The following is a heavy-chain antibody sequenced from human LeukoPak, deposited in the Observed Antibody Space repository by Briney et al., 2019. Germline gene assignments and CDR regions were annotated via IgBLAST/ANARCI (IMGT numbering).Heavy chain of an antibody. V-gene: IGHV4-38-2*02. D-gene: IGHD6-19*01. CDR2: IYHSGST. CDR1: GYSISSGYY. J-gene: IGHJ3*02. Sequence: SETLSLTXTVSGYSISSGYYWGWLRQPPGKGLEWIGSIYHSGSTYYNPSLKSRVTISVDTSKNQFSLKLSSVTAADTAVYYCARAVDIWGQGTMVTVSS. CDR3: ARAVDI.